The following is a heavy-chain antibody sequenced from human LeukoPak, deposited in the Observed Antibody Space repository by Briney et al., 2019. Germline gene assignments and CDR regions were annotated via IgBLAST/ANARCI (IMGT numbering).Heavy chain of an antibody. CDR1: GGTFSSYA. V-gene: IGHV1-69*13. CDR3: ARDLRNYDSSGEFDP. J-gene: IGHJ5*02. D-gene: IGHD3-22*01. CDR2: IIPIFGTA. Sequence: ASVKVSCKASGGTFSSYAIAWVRQAPGQGLEWMGGIIPIFGTANYAQKFQGRVTITADESTSTAYMELSSLRSEDTAVYYCARDLRNYDSSGEFDPWGQGTLVTVSS.